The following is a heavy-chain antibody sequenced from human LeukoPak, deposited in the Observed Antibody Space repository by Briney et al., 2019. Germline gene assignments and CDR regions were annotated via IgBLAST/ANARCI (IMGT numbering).Heavy chain of an antibody. CDR1: GFSFASYS. V-gene: IGHV3-48*01. Sequence: GGSLRLSCAASGFSFASYSMSWVRQAPGKGLEWVSYISSSASALYYADSVKGRFTISRDNSKNTLYLQMNSLRAEDTAVYYCARNPDTAMVTFDYWGQGTLVTVSS. D-gene: IGHD5-18*01. CDR2: ISSSASAL. J-gene: IGHJ4*02. CDR3: ARNPDTAMVTFDY.